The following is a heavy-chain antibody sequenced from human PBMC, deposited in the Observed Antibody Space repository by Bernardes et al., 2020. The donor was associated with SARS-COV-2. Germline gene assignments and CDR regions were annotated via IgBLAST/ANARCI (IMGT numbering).Heavy chain of an antibody. V-gene: IGHV3-23*01. J-gene: IGHJ4*02. D-gene: IGHD3-3*01. CDR3: AKREYYDFWSGPIDY. CDR2: ISGSGGST. Sequence: GSLSLSCAASGFTFSSYAMNWVRQAPGKGLEWVSAISGSGGSTYYADSVRGRFTISRDNSKNTLYLQMNSQRAEDTAVYYCAKREYYDFWSGPIDYWGQGTLVTVSS. CDR1: GFTFSSYA.